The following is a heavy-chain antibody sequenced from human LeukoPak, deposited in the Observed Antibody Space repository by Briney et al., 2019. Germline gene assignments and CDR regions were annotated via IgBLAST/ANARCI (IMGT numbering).Heavy chain of an antibody. CDR3: ATRSGSYLYFDY. J-gene: IGHJ4*02. CDR2: FDPEDGET. CDR1: GYTLTELS. V-gene: IGHV1-24*01. Sequence: ASVKVSCKVSGYTLTELSMHWVRQAPGKGLEWMGGFDPEDGETIHAQKFQGRVTMTEDTSTDTAYMELSSLRSEDTAEYYCATRSGSYLYFDYWGQGTLVTVSS. D-gene: IGHD1-26*01.